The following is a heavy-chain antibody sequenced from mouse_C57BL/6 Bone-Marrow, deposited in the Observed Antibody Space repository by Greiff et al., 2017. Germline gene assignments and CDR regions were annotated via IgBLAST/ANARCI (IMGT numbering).Heavy chain of an antibody. CDR3: ARDYYSCPFAY. CDR1: GYTFTSYW. CDR2: IDPSDSYT. Sequence: QVQLQQPGAELVRPGTSVKLSCKASGYTFTSYWMHWVKQRPGQGLEWIGVIDPSDSYTNYNQKFKGKATLTVDTSSSTAYMQLSSLTSEDSAVYYCARDYYSCPFAYWGQGTLVTVSA. D-gene: IGHD1-1*01. J-gene: IGHJ3*01. V-gene: IGHV1-59*01.